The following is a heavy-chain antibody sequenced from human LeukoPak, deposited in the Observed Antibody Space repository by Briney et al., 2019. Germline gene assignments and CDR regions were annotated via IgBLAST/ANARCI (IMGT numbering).Heavy chain of an antibody. J-gene: IGHJ6*03. D-gene: IGHD5-18*01. CDR1: GYTFTRYY. Sequence: ASVKVSCKASGYTFTRYYMHWVRQAPGQGLEWMGWINPNSGGTNSAQKFQGRVTMTRDTSISTAYMELSSLRAEDTAVYYCARDELDRYSLSYYYMDVWGKGTTVTVSS. CDR2: INPNSGGT. V-gene: IGHV1-2*02. CDR3: ARDELDRYSLSYYYMDV.